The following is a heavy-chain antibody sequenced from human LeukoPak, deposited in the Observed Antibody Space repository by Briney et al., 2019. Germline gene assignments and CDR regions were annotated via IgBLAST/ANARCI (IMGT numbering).Heavy chain of an antibody. V-gene: IGHV3-74*01. CDR1: GFTFSTYW. CDR3: ARDGTNSNAFDI. Sequence: GGSLRLSRAASGFTFSTYWMHWVRQAPGKGLVWVSHINSDGSSTSYADSVKGRFTISRDNAKNTLYLQMNSLRAEDTAVYYCARDGTNSNAFDIWGQGTMVTVSS. CDR2: INSDGSST. D-gene: IGHD4/OR15-4a*01. J-gene: IGHJ3*02.